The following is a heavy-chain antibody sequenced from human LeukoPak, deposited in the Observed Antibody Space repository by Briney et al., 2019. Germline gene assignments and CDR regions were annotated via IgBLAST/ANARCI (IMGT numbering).Heavy chain of an antibody. CDR2: IWYDGSNK. CDR1: GFTFSSYG. J-gene: IGHJ4*02. D-gene: IGHD1-1*01. Sequence: PGRSLRLSCAASGFTFSSYGMHWVRQAPGKGLEWVAVIWYDGSNKYYADSVKGRFTISRDNTKNTVYLQMNSLRVEDTAIYYCARGQEFDDGVFDSWGQGTLVTVSS. V-gene: IGHV3-33*01. CDR3: ARGQEFDDGVFDS.